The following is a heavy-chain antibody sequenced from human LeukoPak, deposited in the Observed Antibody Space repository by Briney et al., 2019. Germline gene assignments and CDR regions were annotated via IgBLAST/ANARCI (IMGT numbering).Heavy chain of an antibody. D-gene: IGHD4-17*01. CDR2: ISSSSSTI. V-gene: IGHV3-48*04. CDR1: GFTFSNYS. CDR3: ARGYGDTQGGYNWFDP. J-gene: IGHJ5*02. Sequence: GGSLRLSCAASGFTFSNYSMNWVRQAPGKGLEWVSYISSSSSTIYYADSVKGRFTISRDNAKNSLYLQMNSLRAEDTAVYYCARGYGDTQGGYNWFDPWGQGTLVTVSS.